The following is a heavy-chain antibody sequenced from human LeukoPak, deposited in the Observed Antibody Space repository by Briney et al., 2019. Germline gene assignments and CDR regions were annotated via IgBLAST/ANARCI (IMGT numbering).Heavy chain of an antibody. J-gene: IGHJ4*02. Sequence: PGGSLRLSCEVSGVTFSTYAMHWVRQAPGKDLEWVAAIASDGINKYYPESMKGRFSISRDNSWNTLFLQMNSLRAEDTAVYYCVKDRDYDSTGQFYGFQDWGPGTLVTVSS. CDR1: GVTFSTYA. CDR2: IASDGINK. CDR3: VKDRDYDSTGQFYGFQD. V-gene: IGHV3-30*18. D-gene: IGHD3-22*01.